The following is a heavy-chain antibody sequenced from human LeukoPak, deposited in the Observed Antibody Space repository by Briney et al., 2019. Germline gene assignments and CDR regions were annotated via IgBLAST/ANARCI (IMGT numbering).Heavy chain of an antibody. CDR3: ARGYSSSWYLVSAYYYGMDV. V-gene: IGHV4-34*01. CDR2: INHSGST. D-gene: IGHD6-13*01. J-gene: IGHJ6*02. CDR1: Y. Sequence: YWIGWVRQMPGKGLEWIGEINHSGSTNYNPSLKSRVTISVDTSKNQFSLKLSSVTAADTAVYYCARGYSSSWYLVSAYYYGMDVWGQGTTVTVSS.